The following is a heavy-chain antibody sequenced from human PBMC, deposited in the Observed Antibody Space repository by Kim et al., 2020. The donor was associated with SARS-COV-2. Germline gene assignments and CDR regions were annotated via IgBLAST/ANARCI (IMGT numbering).Heavy chain of an antibody. Sequence: GGSLRLSCAASGFTFSNAWMSWVRQAPGKGLEWVGRIKSKTDGGTTDYAAPVKGRFTISRDDSKNTLYLQMNSLKTEDTAVYYCTTEGAGAYYYGMDVWGQGTTVTVSS. CDR2: IKSKTDGGTT. J-gene: IGHJ6*02. D-gene: IGHD3-10*01. V-gene: IGHV3-15*01. CDR3: TTEGAGAYYYGMDV. CDR1: GFTFSNAW.